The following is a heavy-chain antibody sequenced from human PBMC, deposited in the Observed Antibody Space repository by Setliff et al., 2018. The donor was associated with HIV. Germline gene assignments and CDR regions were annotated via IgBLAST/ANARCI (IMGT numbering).Heavy chain of an antibody. V-gene: IGHV3-74*01. D-gene: IGHD1-26*01. CDR1: GFTFSSYW. Sequence: HPGGSLRLSCAASGFTFSSYWMHWVRQAPGKGLVWVSHISHDGSSTNYADSVKGRFTISRDNAKNTLYLQMNSLRAEDTAVYYCARDRKSGSYQGGFDPWGQGTLVTVSS. CDR3: ARDRKSGSYQGGFDP. J-gene: IGHJ5*02. CDR2: ISHDGSST.